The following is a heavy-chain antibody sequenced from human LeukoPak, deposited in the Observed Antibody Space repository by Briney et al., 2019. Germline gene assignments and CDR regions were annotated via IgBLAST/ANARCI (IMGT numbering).Heavy chain of an antibody. CDR2: ISAYNGNT. D-gene: IGHD4-17*01. V-gene: IGHV1-18*01. CDR3: ARGSGEYYGAVYYYYYGMDV. CDR1: GYTFTSYG. J-gene: IGHJ6*02. Sequence: ASVKVSCKASGYTFTSYGISWVRQAPGQGLEWMGWISAYNGNTNYAQKLQGRVTMTTDTSTSTAYMELRSLRSDDTAVYYCARGSGEYYGAVYYYYYGMDVWGQGTTVTVSS.